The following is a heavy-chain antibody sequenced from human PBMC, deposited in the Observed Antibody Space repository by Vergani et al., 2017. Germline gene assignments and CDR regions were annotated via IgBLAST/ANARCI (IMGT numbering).Heavy chain of an antibody. Sequence: QVTLKESGPALVKPTKTLTLTCTFSGFSLSTSGMRVSWIRQPPGKALEWLARIDWDDDKFYSTSLKTRLTISKDTSKNQVVLTMTNMDPVDTATYYCAREYSSSSRGVAYNWFDPWGQGTLVTVSS. CDR1: GFSLSTSGMR. V-gene: IGHV2-70*04. CDR2: IDWDDDK. CDR3: AREYSSSSRGVAYNWFDP. D-gene: IGHD6-6*01. J-gene: IGHJ5*02.